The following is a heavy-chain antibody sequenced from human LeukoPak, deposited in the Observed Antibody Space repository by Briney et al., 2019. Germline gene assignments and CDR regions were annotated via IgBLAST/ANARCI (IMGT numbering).Heavy chain of an antibody. D-gene: IGHD3-22*01. Sequence: GGSLRLSCAASGFTVSSNYMSWVRQAPGKGLEWVSVIYSGGSTYYADSVKGRFTISGDNSKNTLYLQMNSLRAEDTAVYYCARDYYDSPGDYWGQGTLVTVSS. CDR3: ARDYYDSPGDY. CDR1: GFTVSSNY. CDR2: IYSGGST. J-gene: IGHJ4*02. V-gene: IGHV3-66*01.